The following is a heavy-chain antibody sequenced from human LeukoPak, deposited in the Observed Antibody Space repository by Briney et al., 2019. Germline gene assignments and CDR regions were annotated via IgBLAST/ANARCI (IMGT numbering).Heavy chain of an antibody. J-gene: IGHJ4*02. CDR1: GGSFSGYY. CDR3: ARGSRGYSYGTEPFDY. V-gene: IGHV4-34*01. Sequence: PPETRSLTCAVYGGSFSGYYWSWIRQPPGKGLEWIGEINHRGSTNYNPSLKSRVTISVDTSKIQFSLKLSSVSAADTAVYYCARGSRGYSYGTEPFDYWGQGTLVTVSS. D-gene: IGHD5-18*01. CDR2: INHRGST.